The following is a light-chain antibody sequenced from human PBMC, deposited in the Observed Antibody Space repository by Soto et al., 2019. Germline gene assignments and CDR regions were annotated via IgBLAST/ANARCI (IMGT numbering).Light chain of an antibody. CDR1: SSDVGGYNY. CDR3: CSYAGSRVV. J-gene: IGLJ2*01. CDR2: DVN. Sequence: QSALTQPRSVSGSPGQSVTISCTGTSSDVGGYNYVSWYQQHPGKAPKFMIYDVNKRPSGVPDRFSGSKSGSTASLTISGLQAEDEADYYCCSYAGSRVVFGGGTKLTVL. V-gene: IGLV2-11*01.